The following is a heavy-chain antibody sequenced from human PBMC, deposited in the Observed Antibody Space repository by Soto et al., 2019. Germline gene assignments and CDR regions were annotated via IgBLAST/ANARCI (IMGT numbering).Heavy chain of an antibody. J-gene: IGHJ2*01. CDR3: AGADGDREWWNLYL. V-gene: IGHV6-1*01. CDR2: TYYRSKWYN. D-gene: IGHD4-17*01. Sequence: QVQLQQSGPGLVKPSQTLSLTCAISGDSVSSNSAAWNWIRQSPSRGLEWLGVTYYRSKWYNDYAVYVNSLITFQPDKSTTEISVQFYCVNPGDTAALSCAGADGDREWWNLYLSGRGTLVTV. CDR1: GDSVSSNSAA.